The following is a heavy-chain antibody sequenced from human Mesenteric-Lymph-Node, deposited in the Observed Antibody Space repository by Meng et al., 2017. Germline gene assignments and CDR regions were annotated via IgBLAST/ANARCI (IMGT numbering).Heavy chain of an antibody. CDR2: ISNDGSKK. V-gene: IGHV3-30*01. CDR1: GFTFSSYA. CDR3: ARERQDSSGHQGHFDY. Sequence: GESLKISCAASGFTFSSYAMHWVRQAPGKGLEWVALISNDGSKKYYADSVKGRFTICRDDSKNTLYLQMNSLRAEDTAVYYCARERQDSSGHQGHFDYWGQGTLVTVSS. J-gene: IGHJ4*02. D-gene: IGHD3-22*01.